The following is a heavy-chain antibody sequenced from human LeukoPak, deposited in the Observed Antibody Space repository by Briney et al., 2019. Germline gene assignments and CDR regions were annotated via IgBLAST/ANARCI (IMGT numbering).Heavy chain of an antibody. D-gene: IGHD4-23*01. Sequence: PSETLSLTCTVSGGSISSYYWSWIRQPPGKGLEWIGYIYYSGSTNYNPSLKSRVTISVDMSKNQFSLKLSSVTAADTAVYYCARDHSALVTPFYFDYWGQGTLVTVSS. V-gene: IGHV4-59*01. J-gene: IGHJ4*02. CDR2: IYYSGST. CDR1: GGSISSYY. CDR3: ARDHSALVTPFYFDY.